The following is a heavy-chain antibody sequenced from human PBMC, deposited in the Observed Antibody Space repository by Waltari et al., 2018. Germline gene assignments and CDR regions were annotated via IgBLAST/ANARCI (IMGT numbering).Heavy chain of an antibody. D-gene: IGHD4-17*01. CDR2: MQYRGST. J-gene: IGHJ1*01. CDR1: GGSISTTYP. Sequence: QLQLQESGPGLVKPSETLSLTCTVSGGSISTTYPGGWIRQPPGKGLGWMGNMQYRGSTFYNPSLKSRVTISLDTSKNQFSLRLSSVGAADTAVYFCGRIAFGDDGGYFQHWGQGTLVTVSS. V-gene: IGHV4-39*01. CDR3: GRIAFGDDGGYFQH.